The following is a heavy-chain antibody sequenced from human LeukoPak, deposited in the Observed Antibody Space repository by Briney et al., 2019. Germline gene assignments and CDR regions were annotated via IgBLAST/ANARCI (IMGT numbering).Heavy chain of an antibody. CDR3: ARGPLDSSTVYYYYGMDV. D-gene: IGHD6-13*01. V-gene: IGHV1-8*01. J-gene: IGHJ6*02. CDR1: GYTFTSYD. Sequence: GASVTVSCKASGYTFTSYDINWVRQATGQGLEWTGWMNPNSGNTGYAQKFQGRVTMTRNTSISTAYMELSSLRSEDTAVYYCARGPLDSSTVYYYYGMDVWGQGTTVTVSS. CDR2: MNPNSGNT.